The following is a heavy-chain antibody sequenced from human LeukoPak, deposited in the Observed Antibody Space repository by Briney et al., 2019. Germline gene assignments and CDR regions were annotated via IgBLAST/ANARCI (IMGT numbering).Heavy chain of an antibody. J-gene: IGHJ4*02. CDR2: IYHSGST. CDR1: GGSISSGGYY. CDR3: ARDRVAAAGTGIDY. Sequence: SQTLSLTCTVSGGSISSGGYYWSWIRQHPGKGLEWIGYIYHSGSTYYNPSLKSRVTISVDRSKKQFSLKLSSVTAADTAVYYCARDRVAAAGTGIDYWGQGTLVTVSS. D-gene: IGHD6-13*01. V-gene: IGHV4-31*03.